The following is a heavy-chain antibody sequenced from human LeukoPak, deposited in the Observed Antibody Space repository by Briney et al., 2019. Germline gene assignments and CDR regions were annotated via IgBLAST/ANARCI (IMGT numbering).Heavy chain of an antibody. Sequence: PSETLSLTCAVHGGSFSGYYWSWIRQPPGKGLEWIGEINHSGSTNYNPSLKSRVTISVDTSKNQFSLKLSSVTAADTAVYYCARIHKSGWYLTYYYGMDVWGQGTTVTVSS. CDR3: ARIHKSGWYLTYYYGMDV. D-gene: IGHD6-19*01. J-gene: IGHJ6*02. CDR2: INHSGST. V-gene: IGHV4-34*01. CDR1: GGSFSGYY.